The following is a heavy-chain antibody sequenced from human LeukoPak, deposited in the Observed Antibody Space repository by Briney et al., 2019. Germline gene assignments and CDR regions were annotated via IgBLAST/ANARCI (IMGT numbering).Heavy chain of an antibody. D-gene: IGHD6-13*01. J-gene: IGHJ5*02. V-gene: IGHV4-39*07. CDR2: IYYSGST. CDR1: GGSISSSSYY. Sequence: SETLSLTCTVSGGSISSSSYYWGWIRQPPGKGLEGIGSIYYSGSTYYNPSLKSRVSISVDTSKNQFSLKLSSVTAADTAVYYCARIAAAGPDHYNWFDPWGQGTLVTVSS. CDR3: ARIAAAGPDHYNWFDP.